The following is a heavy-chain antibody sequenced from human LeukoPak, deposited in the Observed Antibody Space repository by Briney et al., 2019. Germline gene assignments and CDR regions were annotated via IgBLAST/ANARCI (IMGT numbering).Heavy chain of an antibody. J-gene: IGHJ5*02. CDR2: INHSGST. D-gene: IGHD2-2*01. CDR1: GGSFSGYY. Sequence: SETLSLTCAVYGGSFSGYYWSWIRQPPGKGLEWIGEINHSGSTNYNPSLKSRVTMSVDTSKNQFSLKLSSVTAADTAVYYCARDYCSSTSCYGGSSWFDPWGQGTLVTVSS. V-gene: IGHV4-34*01. CDR3: ARDYCSSTSCYGGSSWFDP.